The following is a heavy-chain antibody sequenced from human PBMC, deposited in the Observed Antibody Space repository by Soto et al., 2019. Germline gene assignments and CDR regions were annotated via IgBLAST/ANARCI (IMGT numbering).Heavy chain of an antibody. J-gene: IGHJ6*02. CDR3: ARDPSPYYYGSGSSGMDV. Sequence: ASVKVSCKASGYTFTSYGISWVRQAPGQGLEWMGWISAYNGNTNYAQKLQGRGTMTTDTFTSTAYMELRSLRSDDTAVYYCARDPSPYYYGSGSSGMDVWGQGTTVTVSS. V-gene: IGHV1-18*01. CDR2: ISAYNGNT. D-gene: IGHD3-10*01. CDR1: GYTFTSYG.